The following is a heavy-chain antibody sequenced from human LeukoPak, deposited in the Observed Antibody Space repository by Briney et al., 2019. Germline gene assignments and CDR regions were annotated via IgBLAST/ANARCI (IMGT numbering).Heavy chain of an antibody. CDR3: AKDRRETPYHFDY. V-gene: IGHV3-9*01. CDR2: ISWNSGSI. Sequence: GGSLRLSCAASGFTFDDYAMHWVRQAPGKGLEWVSGISWNSGSIGYADSVKGRFTISRDNAKNSLYLQMNSLRAEDTALYYCAKDRRETPYHFDYWGQGTLVTVSS. D-gene: IGHD1-26*01. J-gene: IGHJ4*02. CDR1: GFTFDDYA.